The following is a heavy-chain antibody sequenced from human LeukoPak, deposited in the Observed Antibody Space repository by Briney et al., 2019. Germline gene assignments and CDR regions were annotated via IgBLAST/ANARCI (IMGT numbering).Heavy chain of an antibody. D-gene: IGHD3-22*01. CDR1: GFSFSTHW. CDR3: GSLTVVARDH. Sequence: GGSLRLSCAASGFSFSTHWMHWVRQAPGKGLVYVAQINSDGSATAYADSEKGRFTISRDNAKNTLYLEMSSLRAEDTAVYYCGSLTVVARDHWGQGTLVTVSS. CDR2: INSDGSAT. J-gene: IGHJ4*02. V-gene: IGHV3-74*01.